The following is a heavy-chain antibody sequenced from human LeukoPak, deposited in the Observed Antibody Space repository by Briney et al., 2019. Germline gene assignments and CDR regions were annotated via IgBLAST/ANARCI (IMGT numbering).Heavy chain of an antibody. Sequence: ASVKVSCKASGYTFTSYHMHWVRQAPGQGLEWMGIIDPRGGSTSYAQKFQGRVSMTRDTSTSTVYMEVSSLRPEDTATYYCARVWAISSAGPPGCWGQGTLVTVSS. J-gene: IGHJ4*02. D-gene: IGHD6-13*01. V-gene: IGHV1-46*01. CDR3: ARVWAISSAGPPGC. CDR1: GYTFTSYH. CDR2: IDPRGGST.